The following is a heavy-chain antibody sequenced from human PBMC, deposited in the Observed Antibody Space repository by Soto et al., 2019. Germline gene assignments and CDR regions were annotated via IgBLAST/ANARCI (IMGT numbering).Heavy chain of an antibody. D-gene: IGHD2-2*02. V-gene: IGHV3-53*01. Sequence: GGSLRLSCAASGFTVSNNYMSWVRQAPGKGLEWVSIIYSGGSTFYADSVKGRFTISRDNSKNTLFLQMNSLRAEDTAVYFCATYTSLDYWGQGTLVTVSS. CDR1: GFTVSNNY. J-gene: IGHJ4*02. CDR3: ATYTSLDY. CDR2: IYSGGST.